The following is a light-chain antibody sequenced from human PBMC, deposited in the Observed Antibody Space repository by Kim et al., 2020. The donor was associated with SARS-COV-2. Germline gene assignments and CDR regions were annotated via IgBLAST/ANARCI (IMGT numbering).Light chain of an antibody. V-gene: IGKV1-39*01. J-gene: IGKJ5*01. Sequence: DIQMTQSPSSLSASVGDRVTITCRASQRISSYLNWYQQKPGKAPKLLIYAASSLQSGVPSRFSGSGSGTDFTLTISSLQPEDFATYYCQQSYSTPPTFGRGTRLEIK. CDR3: QQSYSTPPT. CDR1: QRISSY. CDR2: AAS.